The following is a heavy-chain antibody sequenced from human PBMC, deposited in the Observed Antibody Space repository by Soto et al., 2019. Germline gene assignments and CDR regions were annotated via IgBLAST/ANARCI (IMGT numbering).Heavy chain of an antibody. V-gene: IGHV1-69*13. CDR3: ARYYDILTGYHLALYGMDV. J-gene: IGHJ6*02. CDR1: GGTFSSYA. Sequence: ASVKVSCKASGGTFSSYAISWVRQAPGQGLEWMGGIIPIFGTANYAQKFQGRVTITADESTSTAYMELSSLRSEDTAVYYCARYYDILTGYHLALYGMDVWGQGTTVTVYS. D-gene: IGHD3-9*01. CDR2: IIPIFGTA.